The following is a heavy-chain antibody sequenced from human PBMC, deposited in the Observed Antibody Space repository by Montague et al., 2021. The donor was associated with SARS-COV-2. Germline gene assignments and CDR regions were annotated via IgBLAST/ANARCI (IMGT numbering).Heavy chain of an antibody. CDR3: APAVPVADDS. D-gene: IGHD2-2*01. V-gene: IGHV3-48*03. CDR2: INGGSSVM. Sequence: SLRISCEASGFNFGVYEMNWVRQTPGKGLEWVSYINGGSSVMYYADSVMGRFTISRDNAESSLYLQMNSLRAEDTAVYFCAPAVPVADDSWGQGTLVTVSS. J-gene: IGHJ5*02. CDR1: GFNFGVYE.